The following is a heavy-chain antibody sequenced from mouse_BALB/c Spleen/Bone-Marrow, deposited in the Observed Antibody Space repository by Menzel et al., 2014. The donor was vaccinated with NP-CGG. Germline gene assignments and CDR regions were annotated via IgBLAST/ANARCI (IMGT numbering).Heavy chain of an antibody. D-gene: IGHD2-4*01. CDR1: GYSIXRDYA. J-gene: IGHJ3*01. Sequence: VQLQQSGPGLVKPSQSLSLTCIVTGYSIXRDYAWNWIRQFPGNKLEWIGYISYSGSTTYNPSLESRISITRDTSKNQFFLQLNSVTTEDTATYYCARSSSYDYDVGFAYWGQGTLVTVSA. CDR2: ISYSGST. V-gene: IGHV3-2*02. CDR3: ARSSSYDYDVGFAY.